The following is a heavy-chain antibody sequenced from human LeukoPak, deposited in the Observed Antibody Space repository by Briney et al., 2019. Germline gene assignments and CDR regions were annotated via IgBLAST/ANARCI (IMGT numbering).Heavy chain of an antibody. CDR3: ARDGQTGTTVY. Sequence: PGGSLRLSCAASGFTFSYYWMHWARQPPGKGLVWVSRINSDGSSTAYADSVKGRFTVSRDDAKNTLYLQMNSLRAEDTAVYYCARDGQTGTTVYWGQGTLVTVSS. CDR1: GFTFSYYW. V-gene: IGHV3-74*01. D-gene: IGHD1-7*01. CDR2: INSDGSST. J-gene: IGHJ4*02.